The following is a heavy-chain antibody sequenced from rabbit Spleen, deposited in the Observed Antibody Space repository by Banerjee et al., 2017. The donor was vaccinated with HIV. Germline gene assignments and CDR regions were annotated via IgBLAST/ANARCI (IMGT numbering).Heavy chain of an antibody. CDR2: IYTGNGKT. V-gene: IGHV1S45*01. CDR1: GFSFSSDYD. CDR3: ARNYVNAFDP. J-gene: IGHJ2*01. Sequence: QEQLEESGGGLVKPGGTLTLTCTVSGFSFSSDYDMCWVRQAPGKGLEWIGCIYTGNGKTYYAGWAKGRFTISKTSSTTVTLQMTSLTAADTATYFCARNYVNAFDPWGPGTLVTVS. D-gene: IGHD1-1*01.